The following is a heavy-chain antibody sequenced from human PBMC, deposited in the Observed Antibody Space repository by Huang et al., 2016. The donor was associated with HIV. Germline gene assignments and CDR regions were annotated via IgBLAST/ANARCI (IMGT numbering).Heavy chain of an antibody. J-gene: IGHJ6*02. CDR2: RRQDGSEK. CDR1: TVTFTAYW. CDR3: VTKASAMDV. Sequence: LVESVGGLVQPGGSLRLSCGGSTVTFTAYWLTWVRQPPGQGMEGVASRRQDGSEKFYLDSVKGRFNISRDNGKKLLFLDITSLQVDDTATYFCVTKASAMDVWGQGTTVIVSS. D-gene: IGHD2-8*01. V-gene: IGHV3-7*01.